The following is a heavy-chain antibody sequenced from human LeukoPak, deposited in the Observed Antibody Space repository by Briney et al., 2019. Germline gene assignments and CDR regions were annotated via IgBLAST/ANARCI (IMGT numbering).Heavy chain of an antibody. CDR2: IDYSGST. CDR1: GGSISSSSYY. Sequence: SETLSLTCTVSGGSISSSSYYWGWIRQPPGKGLEWIGSIDYSGSTYYNPSLKSRGTISVDTSKNQFSLKLSSVTAADTAVYYCARVQVRQYQPLLPDYWGQGTLVTVSS. V-gene: IGHV4-39*07. D-gene: IGHD2-2*01. CDR3: ARVQVRQYQPLLPDY. J-gene: IGHJ4*02.